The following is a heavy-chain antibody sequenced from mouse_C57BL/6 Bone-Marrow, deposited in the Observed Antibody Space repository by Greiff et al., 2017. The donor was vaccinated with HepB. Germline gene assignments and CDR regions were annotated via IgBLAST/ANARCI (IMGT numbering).Heavy chain of an antibody. CDR1: GYAFSSSW. V-gene: IGHV1-82*01. Sequence: LQESGPELVKPGASVKISCKASGYAFSSSWMNWVKQRPGKGLEWIGRIYPGDGDTNYNGKFKGKATLTADKSSSTAYMQLSSLTSEDSAVYFCARGIGGSSPDYWGQGTTLTVSS. D-gene: IGHD1-1*01. J-gene: IGHJ2*01. CDR2: IYPGDGDT. CDR3: ARGIGGSSPDY.